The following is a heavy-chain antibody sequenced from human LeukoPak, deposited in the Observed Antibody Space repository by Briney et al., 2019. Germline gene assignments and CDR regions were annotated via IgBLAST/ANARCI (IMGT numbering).Heavy chain of an antibody. D-gene: IGHD3-10*01. CDR1: GFTFSSSS. J-gene: IGHJ6*02. Sequence: GGSLRPSCAASGFTFSSSSMNWVRQAPEKGLEWVSYISTSGGTIYYADSVKGRFTISRDNAKNSLYLQMNSLRAEDTAVYYCARDFGAYYYYYGMDVWGQGTTVTVSS. V-gene: IGHV3-48*04. CDR3: ARDFGAYYYYYGMDV. CDR2: ISTSGGTI.